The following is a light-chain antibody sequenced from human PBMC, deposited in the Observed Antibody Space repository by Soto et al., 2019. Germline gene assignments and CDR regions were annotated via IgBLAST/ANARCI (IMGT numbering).Light chain of an antibody. J-gene: IGLJ2*01. CDR2: EVS. CDR1: SSDVGSYNY. CDR3: SSYTGSNNLL. Sequence: QSVLTQPPSASGSPGQSVTISCTGTSSDVGSYNYVSWYQQHPGKAPKLMIYEVSKRPSGVPDRFSGSKSGNTASLTVSGLQAEDEAYYYCSSYTGSNNLLFGGGTKLTVL. V-gene: IGLV2-8*01.